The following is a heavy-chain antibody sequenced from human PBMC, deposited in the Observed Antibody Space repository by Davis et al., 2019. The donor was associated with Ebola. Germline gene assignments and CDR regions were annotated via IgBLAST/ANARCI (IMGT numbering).Heavy chain of an antibody. Sequence: SQTLSLTCAISGDSVSSNSAAWNWIRQSPSRGLEWLGRTYYRSKWYHDYAVSVKSRITINPDTSKNQFSLQLNSMTPEDTAVYYCERDQLLWFGEFDPWGQGTLVTVSS. V-gene: IGHV6-1*01. CDR2: TYYRSKWYH. CDR3: ERDQLLWFGEFDP. D-gene: IGHD3-10*01. J-gene: IGHJ5*02. CDR1: GDSVSSNSAA.